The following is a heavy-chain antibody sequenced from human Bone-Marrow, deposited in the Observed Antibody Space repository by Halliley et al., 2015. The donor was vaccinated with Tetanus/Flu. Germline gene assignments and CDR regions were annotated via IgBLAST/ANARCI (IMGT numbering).Heavy chain of an antibody. Sequence: VQLVQSGAEMKKPGESLRISCKGSGYTFSSYWISWVRQVPGKGLEWMGKIDPSDSDTAYSPSFQGHVTISADKSISTAYLQWSSLKASDTATYYCARHIATHTGDFEFWGQGTLVTVSS. V-gene: IGHV5-10-1*01. CDR1: GYTFSSYW. D-gene: IGHD3-16*01. J-gene: IGHJ4*02. CDR2: IDPSDSDT. CDR3: ARHIATHTGDFEF.